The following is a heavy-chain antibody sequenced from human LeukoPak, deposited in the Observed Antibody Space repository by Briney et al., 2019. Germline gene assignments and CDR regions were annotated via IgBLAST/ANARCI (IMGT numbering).Heavy chain of an antibody. J-gene: IGHJ5*02. D-gene: IGHD2-2*02. CDR2: IYYSGST. CDR1: GGSISSGGYY. V-gene: IGHV4-30-4*08. CDR3: ARERVVPAAIRGGNWFDP. Sequence: SETLSLTCTVSGGSISSGGYYWSWIRQHPGKGLEWIGYIYYSGSTYYNPSLKSRVTISVDTSKNQFSLKLSSVTAADTAVYYCARERVVPAAIRGGNWFDPWGQGTLVTVSS.